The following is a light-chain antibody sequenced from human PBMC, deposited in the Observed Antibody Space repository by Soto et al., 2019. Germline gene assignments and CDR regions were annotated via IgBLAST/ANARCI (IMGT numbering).Light chain of an antibody. CDR2: EVS. CDR3: SSYPSISTHVV. V-gene: IGLV2-14*01. J-gene: IGLJ2*01. CDR1: SSDVGGYNY. Sequence: QSALTQPASVSGSHGQSITISCTGTSSDVGGYNYVSWYQLHPGKAPKLMIYEVSTRPSGVSNRFSGSKSGNTASLTISGLQAEDEADYYCSSYPSISTHVVFCRGTQLTVL.